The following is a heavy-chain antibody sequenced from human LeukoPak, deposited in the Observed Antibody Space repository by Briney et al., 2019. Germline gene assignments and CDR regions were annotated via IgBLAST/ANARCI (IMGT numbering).Heavy chain of an antibody. CDR2: ISSSGDST. CDR3: AKERGVSKPFDY. CDR1: GFTFSSYG. J-gene: IGHJ4*02. V-gene: IGHV3-23*01. Sequence: GGSLRLSWAASGFTFSSYGMAWVRQAPGKGLEYVSAISSSGDSTYYADSVKGRFTISRDNSKNMLFLQMNSLRAEDTAVYYCAKERGVSKPFDYWGQGTLVTVSS. D-gene: IGHD5-12*01.